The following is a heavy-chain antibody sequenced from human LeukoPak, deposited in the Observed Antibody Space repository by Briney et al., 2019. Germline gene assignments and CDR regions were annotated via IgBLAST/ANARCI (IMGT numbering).Heavy chain of an antibody. D-gene: IGHD3-22*01. CDR3: TRQVDTSGSHY. Sequence: GGSLRLSCAASGFTFSGSAIPWVRQASGKGLEWVGRIRGKANNYATAYELSVKGRFTISRDDSMNTAYLQMNSLKTEDTAVYYCTRQVDTSGSHYWGQGTLVSVSS. CDR2: IRGKANNYAT. V-gene: IGHV3-73*01. CDR1: GFTFSGSA. J-gene: IGHJ4*02.